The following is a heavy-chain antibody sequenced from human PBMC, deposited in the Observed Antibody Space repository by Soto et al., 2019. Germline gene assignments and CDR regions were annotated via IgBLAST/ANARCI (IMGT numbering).Heavy chain of an antibody. CDR1: GGSISSHS. V-gene: IGHV4-59*11. J-gene: IGHJ4*02. Sequence: QVQLQESGPGLVKPAETLSLTCTVSGGSISSHSWSWIRQPPGKGLEWIAYIYNNENSNYNPSLKSRVXXSXDXXKNQFSLKLTSVTTADTAVYYCAKARRSAWSEFDYWGQGTLVTVSS. CDR2: IYNNENS. CDR3: AKARRSAWSEFDY. D-gene: IGHD6-19*01.